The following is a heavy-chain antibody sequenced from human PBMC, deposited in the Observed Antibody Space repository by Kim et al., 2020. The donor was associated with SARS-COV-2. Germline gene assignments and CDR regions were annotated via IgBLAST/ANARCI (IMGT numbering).Heavy chain of an antibody. V-gene: IGHV2-5*02. D-gene: IGHD3-3*01. CDR1: GFSLSTTGVA. CDR2: IYLDDDT. CDR3: AHRRGGESGDRKYFDY. J-gene: IGHJ4*02. Sequence: SGPTLVNPTQTLTLTCTFSGFSLSTTGVAVGWIRQPPGKALEWLALIYLDDDTRYSPSLRNRVTIAKDTSKNQVVLTMTNVDPVDTATYYCAHRRGGESGDRKYFDYWGRGTLVTVSS.